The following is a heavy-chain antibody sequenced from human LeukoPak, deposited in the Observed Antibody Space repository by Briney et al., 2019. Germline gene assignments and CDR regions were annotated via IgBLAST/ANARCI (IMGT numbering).Heavy chain of an antibody. J-gene: IGHJ4*02. CDR1: GFTVSSYS. Sequence: GGPLRLSCAASGFTVSSYSMHWVRQAPGKGLECISYICSNASNIYYADSVKGRFTISRDNAKNSLYLQMSSLRDEDTAVYYCARDPLDYWGQGILVTSS. CDR2: ICSNASNI. CDR3: ARDPLDY. V-gene: IGHV3-48*02.